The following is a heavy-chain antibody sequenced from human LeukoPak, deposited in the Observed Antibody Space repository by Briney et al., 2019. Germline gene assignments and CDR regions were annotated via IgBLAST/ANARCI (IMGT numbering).Heavy chain of an antibody. Sequence: GESLKISCKGSGYSFTSYWIGWVRQMPGKGLEWMGIIYPGDSDTRYSPSFQGQVTISADKSISTAYLQWSSLKASDTAMYYCARHRSYCSGGSCYDPEYFQHWGQGTLVTVSS. CDR2: IYPGDSDT. D-gene: IGHD2-15*01. J-gene: IGHJ1*01. CDR1: GYSFTSYW. V-gene: IGHV5-51*01. CDR3: ARHRSYCSGGSCYDPEYFQH.